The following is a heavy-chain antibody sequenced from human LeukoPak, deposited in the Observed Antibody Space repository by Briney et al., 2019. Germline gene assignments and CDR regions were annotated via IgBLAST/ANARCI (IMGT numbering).Heavy chain of an antibody. J-gene: IGHJ4*02. CDR3: ARDYKYAFDN. D-gene: IGHD5-24*01. V-gene: IGHV3-11*06. CDR2: IGIDSGNT. Sequence: GGSLRLSCAASGFTFSTYAMTWIRQAPGKGLEWISYIGIDSGNTNYADSVKGRFTVSGDKAKKSLYLQMNSLRVEDTAVYYCARDYKYAFDNWGQGTLVTVSS. CDR1: GFTFSTYA.